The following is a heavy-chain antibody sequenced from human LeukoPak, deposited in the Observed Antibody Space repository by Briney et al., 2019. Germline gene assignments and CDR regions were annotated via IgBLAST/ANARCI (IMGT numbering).Heavy chain of an antibody. CDR3: ARGVLRITIFGVVINSNRYYYYMDV. J-gene: IGHJ6*03. D-gene: IGHD3-3*01. CDR2: MNPNSGNT. CDR1: GYTFTSYD. Sequence: ASVKVSCKASGYTFTSYDINWVRQASGQGFEWMGWMNPNSGNTGCAQKFQGRVTMTRNTSISTAYMELSSLRSEDTAVYYCARGVLRITIFGVVINSNRYYYYMDVWGKGTTVTVSS. V-gene: IGHV1-8*01.